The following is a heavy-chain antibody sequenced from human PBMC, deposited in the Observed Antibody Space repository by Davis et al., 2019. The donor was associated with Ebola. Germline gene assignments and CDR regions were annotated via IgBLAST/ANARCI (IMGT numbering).Heavy chain of an antibody. D-gene: IGHD6-13*01. V-gene: IGHV4-30-4*01. Sequence: PSETLSLTCTVSGGSISSGDYYWSWIRQPPGKGLEWIGYIYYSGSTYYNPSLKSRVTISVDTSKNQFSLKLSSVTAADTAVYYCARAGAAVQFDYWGQGTLVTVSS. CDR1: GGSISSGDYY. CDR3: ARAGAAVQFDY. J-gene: IGHJ4*02. CDR2: IYYSGST.